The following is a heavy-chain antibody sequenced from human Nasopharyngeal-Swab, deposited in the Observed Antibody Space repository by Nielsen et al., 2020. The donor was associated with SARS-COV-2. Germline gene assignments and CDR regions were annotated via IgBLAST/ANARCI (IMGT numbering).Heavy chain of an antibody. J-gene: IGHJ4*02. D-gene: IGHD3-10*01. CDR3: ARDRYGSGSFLGY. V-gene: IGHV1-46*01. Sequence: WVRHAPGQGLEWMGIINPSGGSATYAQRFQGKVTMTRDTSTSTVFMELSSLKSEDTAVYYCARDRYGSGSFLGYWGRGTLVTVSS. CDR2: INPSGGSA.